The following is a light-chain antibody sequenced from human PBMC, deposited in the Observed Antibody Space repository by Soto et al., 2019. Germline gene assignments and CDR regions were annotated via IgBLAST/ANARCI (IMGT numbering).Light chain of an antibody. CDR3: QQYGSSPPYT. CDR1: QSVSRSY. V-gene: IGKV3-20*01. J-gene: IGKJ2*01. Sequence: EIVLTQSPGTLSLSPGERATLSCRASQSVSRSYLAWYQQKPGQAPRLLIYGASTTATGIPDRFSGSGSGTDFTLTISRLEPEDLAVYYCQQYGSSPPYTVGQGTKLEIK. CDR2: GAS.